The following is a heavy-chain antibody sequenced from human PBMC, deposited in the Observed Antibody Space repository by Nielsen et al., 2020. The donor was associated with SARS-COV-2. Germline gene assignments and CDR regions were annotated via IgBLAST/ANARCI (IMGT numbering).Heavy chain of an antibody. CDR3: ARDRAGVSFGI. CDR1: GGSITSNF. Sequence: SETLSLTCTVSGGSITSNFWSWIRQPPGKGLEWIGYIYYSGSTKYNPSLKSRVTISVDTSKNQFSLELSSVTAADTAVYYCARDRAGVSFGIWGQGTLVTVSS. V-gene: IGHV4-59*01. D-gene: IGHD2-8*01. J-gene: IGHJ3*02. CDR2: IYYSGST.